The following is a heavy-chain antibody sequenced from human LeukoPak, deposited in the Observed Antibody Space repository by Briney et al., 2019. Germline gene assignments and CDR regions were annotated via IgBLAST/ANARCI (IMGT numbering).Heavy chain of an antibody. CDR2: ISSHSIYI. D-gene: IGHD1-14*01. J-gene: IGHJ3*02. CDR3: ARDSGPADPEAFDI. CDR1: GFTFRSYW. V-gene: IGHV3-21*01. Sequence: SGGSLRLSCVASGFTFRSYWMHWVRQVPGKGLEWVSTISSHSIYIYYADSVKGRFTISRDNAKNLLYLQMDSLRADDTAVYYCARDSGPADPEAFDIWGQGTMVTVSS.